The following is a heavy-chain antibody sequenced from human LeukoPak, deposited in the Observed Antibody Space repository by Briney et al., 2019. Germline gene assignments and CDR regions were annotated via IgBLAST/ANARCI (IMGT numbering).Heavy chain of an antibody. J-gene: IGHJ5*01. V-gene: IGHV3-66*01. Sequence: AGGSLRLSCAASGLTVRTNYINWVRQSPRRGLEWVSITHTGGSTDYADSVKGRFTVARDDSKNTLYLQMNSLRAEDTAVYYCARGEWLLRYVFDLWGQGTLVTVSS. CDR1: GLTVRTNY. CDR2: THTGGST. D-gene: IGHD5-12*01. CDR3: ARGEWLLRYVFDL.